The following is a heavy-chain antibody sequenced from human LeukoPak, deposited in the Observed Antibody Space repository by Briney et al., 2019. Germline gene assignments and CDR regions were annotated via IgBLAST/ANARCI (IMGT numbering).Heavy chain of an antibody. CDR1: GYSFTSYW. V-gene: IGHV5-51*01. CDR2: IYPGDSDT. D-gene: IGHD3-10*01. J-gene: IGHJ4*02. CDR3: YYYGSGIRVIDY. Sequence: GESLQISCQGSGYSFTSYWIGWVRQMPRRGLEWMGIIYPGDSDTRYSPSFQGQVTISADKSISTAYLQWSSLKASDTAMYYCYYYGSGIRVIDYWGQGTLVTVSS.